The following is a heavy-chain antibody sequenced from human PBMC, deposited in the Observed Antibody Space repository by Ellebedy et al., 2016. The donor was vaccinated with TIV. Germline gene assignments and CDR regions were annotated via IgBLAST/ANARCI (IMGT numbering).Heavy chain of an antibody. V-gene: IGHV3-30*14. CDR2: ISHDGSHH. Sequence: GGSLRLXXAASGITLSSYALHWVRQAPGKGLEWVAIISHDGSHHYYADSVKGRFTISRDNSESTLYLQMSSLRSEDTAVYYCARGGSYYGSGSYQKALDYWGQGTLVTVSS. D-gene: IGHD3-10*01. CDR1: GITLSSYA. CDR3: ARGGSYYGSGSYQKALDY. J-gene: IGHJ4*02.